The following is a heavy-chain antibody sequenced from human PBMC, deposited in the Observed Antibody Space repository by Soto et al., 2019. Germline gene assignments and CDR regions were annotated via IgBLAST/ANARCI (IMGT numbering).Heavy chain of an antibody. V-gene: IGHV1-8*01. D-gene: IGHD6-6*01. CDR2: MNPNSGNT. Sequence: ASVKVSCKASGYTFTSYDINWVRLATGQGLEWMGWMNPNSGNTGYAQKFQGRVTMTRNTSISTAYMELSSLRSEDTAVYYCARDSSSSGYYYGVDVWGQGTTVTVSS. J-gene: IGHJ6*02. CDR1: GYTFTSYD. CDR3: ARDSSSSGYYYGVDV.